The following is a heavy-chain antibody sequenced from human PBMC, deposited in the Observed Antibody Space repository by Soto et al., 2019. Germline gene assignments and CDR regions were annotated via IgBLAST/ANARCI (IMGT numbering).Heavy chain of an antibody. D-gene: IGHD6-13*01. Sequence: EVQLVESGGGLVQPGGSLRLSCAASGYTFSSYWMSWVRQAPGKGLEWVANIKQDGSEKYYVDSVKGRFTISRDNAKNSLYLQMNSLRAEDTAVYYCAGRSSWHHNWLDPWGQGTLVTVSS. CDR2: IKQDGSEK. CDR1: GYTFSSYW. CDR3: AGRSSWHHNWLDP. V-gene: IGHV3-7*01. J-gene: IGHJ5*02.